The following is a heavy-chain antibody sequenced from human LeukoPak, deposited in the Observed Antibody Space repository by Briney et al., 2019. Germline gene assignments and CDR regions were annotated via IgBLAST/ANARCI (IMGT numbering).Heavy chain of an antibody. D-gene: IGHD1-1*01. CDR1: GYTFTSYG. Sequence: GASVKVSCKASGYTFTSYGISWVRQAPRQGLEWMGWISAYNGNTNYAQKLQGRVTMTTDTSTSTAYMELRSLRSDDTAVYYCAARGGATGTTQGDAFDIWGQGTTVTVSS. V-gene: IGHV1-18*04. CDR2: ISAYNGNT. CDR3: AARGGATGTTQGDAFDI. J-gene: IGHJ3*02.